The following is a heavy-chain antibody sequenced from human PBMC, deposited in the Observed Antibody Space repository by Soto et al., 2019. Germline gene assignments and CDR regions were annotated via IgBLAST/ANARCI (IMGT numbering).Heavy chain of an antibody. D-gene: IGHD3-10*01. CDR3: ASVRGDRDY. V-gene: IGHV4-4*07. J-gene: IGHJ4*02. CDR2: IHTSGTS. Sequence: SETLSLTCTVAGGSISGHYWGWIRQPSGKGLEWLGHIHTSGTSFYNPSLNNRLTMSTDTSNNQFSLKLRSVTAADTAVYYCASVRGDRDYWGQGTLVT. CDR1: GGSISGHY.